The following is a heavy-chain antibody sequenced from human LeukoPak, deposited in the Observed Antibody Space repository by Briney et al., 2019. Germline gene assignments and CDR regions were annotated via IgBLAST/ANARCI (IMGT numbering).Heavy chain of an antibody. CDR3: ARERTSYGRYSSGWYVVY. J-gene: IGHJ4*02. D-gene: IGHD6-19*01. Sequence: ASVKVSCKASGYTFTGYYMHWVRQAPGQGLEWMGWINPNSGGTNYAQKFQGRVTTTRDTSISTAYMELSRLRPDDTAVYYCARERTSYGRYSSGWYVVYWGQGTLVTVSS. CDR1: GYTFTGYY. V-gene: IGHV1-2*02. CDR2: INPNSGGT.